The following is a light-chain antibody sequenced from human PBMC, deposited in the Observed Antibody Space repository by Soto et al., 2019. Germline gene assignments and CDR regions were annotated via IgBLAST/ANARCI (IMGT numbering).Light chain of an antibody. J-gene: IGLJ1*01. CDR1: SSDVGGYNH. Sequence: SVLTQPASVSGSPGQSITISCTGTSSDVGGYNHVSWYQHYPGKAPKLIIYDVTNRPSGVSNRFSGSKSSNTASLTISGLQAEDEADYFCGSYTRSTIYVFGTGTKVTVL. V-gene: IGLV2-14*03. CDR2: DVT. CDR3: GSYTRSTIYV.